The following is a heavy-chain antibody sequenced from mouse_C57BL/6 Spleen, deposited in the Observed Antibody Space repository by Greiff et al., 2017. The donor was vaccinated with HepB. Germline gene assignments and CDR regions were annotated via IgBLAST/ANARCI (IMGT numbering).Heavy chain of an antibody. CDR2: IDPSDSYT. CDR3: ARDSNYSDGFAY. CDR1: GYTFTSYW. Sequence: QVQLQQPGAELVMPGASVKLSCKASGYTFTSYWMHWVKQRPGQGLEWIGEIDPSDSYTNYNQKFKGKSTLTVDKSSSTAYMQLSSLTSEDSAVYYCARDSNYSDGFAYWGQGTLVTVSA. V-gene: IGHV1-69*01. J-gene: IGHJ3*01. D-gene: IGHD2-5*01.